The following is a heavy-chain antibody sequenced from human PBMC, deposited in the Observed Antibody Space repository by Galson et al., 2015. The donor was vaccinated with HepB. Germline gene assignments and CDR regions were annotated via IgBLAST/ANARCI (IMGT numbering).Heavy chain of an antibody. J-gene: IGHJ4*02. CDR2: ISYDGSNK. V-gene: IGHV3-30*04. CDR3: ARGLRSTSSPPGY. D-gene: IGHD2-2*01. Sequence: SLRLSCAASGFTFSSYATHWVRQAPGKGLEWVAVISYDGSNKYYADSVKGRFTISRDNSKNTLYLQMNSLRAEDTAVYYCARGLRSTSSPPGYWGQGTLVTVSS. CDR1: GFTFSSYA.